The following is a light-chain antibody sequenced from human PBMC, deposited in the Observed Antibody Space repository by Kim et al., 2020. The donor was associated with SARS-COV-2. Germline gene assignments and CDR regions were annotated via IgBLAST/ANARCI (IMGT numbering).Light chain of an antibody. Sequence: GQSITISCPGTNSDIGAYDYVAFFQQHPDKVPRLIIYDINKRPSGISSRFSGSKSGNTASLTISGLQADDEADYYCSSYTLSDTFVFGTGTKVTVL. CDR1: NSDIGAYDY. J-gene: IGLJ1*01. CDR3: SSYTLSDTFV. V-gene: IGLV2-14*03. CDR2: DIN.